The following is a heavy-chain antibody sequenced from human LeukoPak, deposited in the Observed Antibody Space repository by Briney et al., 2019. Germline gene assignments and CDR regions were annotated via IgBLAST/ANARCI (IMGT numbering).Heavy chain of an antibody. J-gene: IGHJ4*02. CDR3: AKREYSSSQLSDY. Sequence: SETLSLTCAVYGGSFSGYYWSWIRQPPGKGLEWVGEINHSGSTNYNPSLKSRVTISVDTSKNQFSLKLSSVTAADTAVYYCAKREYSSSQLSDYWGQGTLVTVSS. D-gene: IGHD6-6*01. CDR1: GGSFSGYY. CDR2: INHSGST. V-gene: IGHV4-34*01.